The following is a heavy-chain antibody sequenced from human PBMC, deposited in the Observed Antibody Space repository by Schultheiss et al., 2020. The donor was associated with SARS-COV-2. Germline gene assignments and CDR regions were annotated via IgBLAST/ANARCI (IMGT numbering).Heavy chain of an antibody. CDR1: GFTFSSYA. D-gene: IGHD6-6*01. CDR2: ISYDGSNK. J-gene: IGHJ6*03. Sequence: GESLKISCAASGFTFSSYAMHWVRQAPGKGLEWVAVISYDGSNKYYADSVKGRFTISRDNSKNTLYLQMNSLKTEDTAVYYCTTDNREGIAARPDYYYYYMDVWGKGTTVTVSS. CDR3: TTDNREGIAARPDYYYYYMDV. V-gene: IGHV3-30*07.